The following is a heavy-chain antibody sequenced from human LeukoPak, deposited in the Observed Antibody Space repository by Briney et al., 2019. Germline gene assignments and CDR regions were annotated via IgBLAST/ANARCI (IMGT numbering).Heavy chain of an antibody. J-gene: IGHJ4*02. CDR3: ARVRDSSSWYGGAPYYFDY. V-gene: IGHV3-7*01. D-gene: IGHD6-13*01. CDR2: IKQDGSEK. CDR1: GFTFSSYW. Sequence: GGSLRLSCAASGFTFSSYWMSWVRQAPGKGLEWVANIKQDGSEKYYVDSVKGRFTISRDNAKNSLYLQMNSLRAEDTAVYYCARVRDSSSWYGGAPYYFDYWGQGTLVTGSS.